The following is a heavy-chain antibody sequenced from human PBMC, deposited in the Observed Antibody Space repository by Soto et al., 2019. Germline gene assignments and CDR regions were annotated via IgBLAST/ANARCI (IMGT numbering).Heavy chain of an antibody. Sequence: ASVKVSCKASGGTFSSYAISWVRQAPGQGLEWMGGIIPIFGTANYAQKFQGRVTITADESTSTAYMELSSLRSEDTAVYYCARDGYYYDSSGYHHDAFDIWGQGTMVTVSS. J-gene: IGHJ3*02. D-gene: IGHD3-22*01. V-gene: IGHV1-69*13. CDR1: GGTFSSYA. CDR3: ARDGYYYDSSGYHHDAFDI. CDR2: IIPIFGTA.